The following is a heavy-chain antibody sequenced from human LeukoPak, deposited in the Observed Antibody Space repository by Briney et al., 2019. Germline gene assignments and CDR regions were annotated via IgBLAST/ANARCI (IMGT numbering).Heavy chain of an antibody. V-gene: IGHV4-30-2*02. CDR1: GGSISSGGYY. J-gene: IGHJ4*02. D-gene: IGHD2-21*01. CDR2: IYHSGST. Sequence: SETLSLTCTVSGGSISSGGYYWSWIRQPPGKGLEWIGYIYHSGSTYYNPSLKRRVTISVDTSKNQFSLKVSSVTAADTAVYYCARETYCGGDCYYFDCWGQGTLVTVSS. CDR3: ARETYCGGDCYYFDC.